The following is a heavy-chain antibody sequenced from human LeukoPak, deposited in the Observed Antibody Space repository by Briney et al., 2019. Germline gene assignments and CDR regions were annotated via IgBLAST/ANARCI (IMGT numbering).Heavy chain of an antibody. Sequence: SVKVSCKASGGTFSSYAISWVRQAPGQGLEWMGRIITIFGTANYAQKFQGRVTITTDESTSTAYMELSSLRSEDTAVYYCVRDPSRIAVAAHPNTAWGQGTLVTVSS. CDR1: GGTFSSYA. V-gene: IGHV1-69*05. CDR2: IITIFGTA. CDR3: VRDPSRIAVAAHPNTA. D-gene: IGHD6-19*01. J-gene: IGHJ5*02.